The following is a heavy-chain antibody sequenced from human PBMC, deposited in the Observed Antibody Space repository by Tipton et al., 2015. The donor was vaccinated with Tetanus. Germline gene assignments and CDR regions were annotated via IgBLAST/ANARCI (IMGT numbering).Heavy chain of an antibody. CDR3: ARDQGGGRVARLNWFGP. V-gene: IGHV4-31*03. Sequence: TLSLTCTVSGGSVSNGSYYWNWIRQPPGKGLEWIGHIYYSGSTFYNPSLKSRVTISVDTSNNQFSLRLSSVTAADTGVYYCARDQGGGRVARLNWFGPWGQGALVTVSS. CDR2: IYYSGST. J-gene: IGHJ5*02. D-gene: IGHD3-16*01. CDR1: GGSVSNGSYY.